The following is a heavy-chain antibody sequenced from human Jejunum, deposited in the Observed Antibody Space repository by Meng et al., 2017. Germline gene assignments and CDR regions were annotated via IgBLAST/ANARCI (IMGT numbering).Heavy chain of an antibody. V-gene: IGHV3-7*01. CDR1: GFTFSSYS. Sequence: GESLKISCAASGFTFSSYSMSWIRQAPGEGLEGVANIKQDGSDMYYVDSVTGRFTISRDNAKNSLYLQRNSLRADDTAVYYCARDQKLQAYNYWGQGTLVTVSS. CDR2: IKQDGSDM. CDR3: ARDQKLQAYNY. D-gene: IGHD4-23*01. J-gene: IGHJ4*02.